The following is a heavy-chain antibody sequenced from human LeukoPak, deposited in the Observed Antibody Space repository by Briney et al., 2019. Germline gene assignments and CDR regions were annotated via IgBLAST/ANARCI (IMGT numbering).Heavy chain of an antibody. D-gene: IGHD6-13*01. Sequence: GASVKVSCKASGYTFTSYDINWVRQATGQGLEWMGWMNPNSGNTGYAQKFQGRVTMARNTSISTAYMELSSLRSEDTTVYYCARGSAAAYYLFDYWGQGTLVTVSS. CDR2: MNPNSGNT. V-gene: IGHV1-8*01. J-gene: IGHJ4*02. CDR1: GYTFTSYD. CDR3: ARGSAAAYYLFDY.